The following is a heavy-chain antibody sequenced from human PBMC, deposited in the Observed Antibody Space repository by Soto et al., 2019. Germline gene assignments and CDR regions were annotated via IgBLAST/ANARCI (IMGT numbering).Heavy chain of an antibody. CDR1: GYTFTGYY. CDR3: ARDFFPILTGYSIAYYYGMDV. V-gene: IGHV1-2*02. J-gene: IGHJ6*02. D-gene: IGHD3-9*01. Sequence: ASVKVSCKASGYTFTGYYMHWVRQAPGQGLEWMGWINPNSGGTNYAQKFQGRVTMTRDTSISTAYMELSRLRSDDTAVYYCARDFFPILTGYSIAYYYGMDVWGQGXTVTVYS. CDR2: INPNSGGT.